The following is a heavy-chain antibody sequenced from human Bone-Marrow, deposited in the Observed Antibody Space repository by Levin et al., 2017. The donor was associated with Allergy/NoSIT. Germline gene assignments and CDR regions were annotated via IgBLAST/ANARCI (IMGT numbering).Heavy chain of an antibody. J-gene: IGHJ3*02. CDR1: GFIFGNYG. Sequence: LSLTCAVSGFIFGNYGMHWVRQAPGRGLEWVAFIWSDGSKEEYVDSVKGRFAISRDNSKNTLYLQMNSLRVEDTALYYCARDSLQGSGGPSVSRGLDIWGQGTMVTASS. CDR2: IWSDGSKE. CDR3: ARDSLQGSGGPSVSRGLDI. V-gene: IGHV3-33*01. D-gene: IGHD4-23*01.